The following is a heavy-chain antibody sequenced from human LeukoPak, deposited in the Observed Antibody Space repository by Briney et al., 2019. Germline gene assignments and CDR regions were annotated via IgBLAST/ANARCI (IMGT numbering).Heavy chain of an antibody. V-gene: IGHV3-74*01. D-gene: IGHD3-3*01. J-gene: IGHJ6*02. CDR2: INSDGSST. CDR1: GFTFSSYW. Sequence: PGGSLRLSCAASGFTFSSYWMHWVRQAPGKGLVWVSRINSDGSSTSYADSVKGRFTISRDNAKNTLYLQMNSLRAEDTAVYYCARDTPPTFTYYDFWSGYPYYYGMDVWGQGTTVTVSS. CDR3: ARDTPPTFTYYDFWSGYPYYYGMDV.